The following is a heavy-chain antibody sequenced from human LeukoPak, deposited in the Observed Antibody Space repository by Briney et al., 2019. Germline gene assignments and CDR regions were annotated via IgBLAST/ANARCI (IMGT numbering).Heavy chain of an antibody. CDR1: GYTFTSYG. CDR3: ARAYYYDSSGIWAKHFDY. Sequence: ASVKVSCKASGYTFTSYGISWVRQATGQGLEWMGWMNPNSGNTGYAQKFQGRVTMTRNTSISTAYMELSSLRSEDTAVYYCARAYYYDSSGIWAKHFDYWGQGTLVTVSS. V-gene: IGHV1-8*02. D-gene: IGHD3-22*01. CDR2: MNPNSGNT. J-gene: IGHJ4*02.